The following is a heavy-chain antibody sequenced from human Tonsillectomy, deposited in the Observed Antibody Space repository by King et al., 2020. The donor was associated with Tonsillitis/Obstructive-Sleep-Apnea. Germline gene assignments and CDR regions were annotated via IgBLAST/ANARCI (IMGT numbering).Heavy chain of an antibody. CDR3: ARGGYSNSHHSTPYYFIDV. CDR1: GGSFSEDY. D-gene: IGHD6-6*01. Sequence: VQLQQWGAGLVKPSETLSLTCAVYGGSFSEDYWSWIRQSPGKGLEWIGEINHSGSTNYSPSLRSRLTISVDSSKNQFSLRLSSVTAADTAVYYCARGGYSNSHHSTPYYFIDVWGTGTTVSVSS. J-gene: IGHJ6*03. CDR2: INHSGST. V-gene: IGHV4-34*01.